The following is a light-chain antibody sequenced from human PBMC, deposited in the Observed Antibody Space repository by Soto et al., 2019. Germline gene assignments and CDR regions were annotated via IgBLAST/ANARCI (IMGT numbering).Light chain of an antibody. V-gene: IGKV1-33*01. CDR2: DAS. CDR3: KQYDNLPT. Sequence: DIQMTQSPSSLSASVGDRVTITCQASQDISNYLNWYQQKPGKAPKLLIYDASNLETGVPSRFSGSGSGTDFTFTISSLQTEDIATYYCKQYDNLPTFGQGTKV. CDR1: QDISNY. J-gene: IGKJ1*01.